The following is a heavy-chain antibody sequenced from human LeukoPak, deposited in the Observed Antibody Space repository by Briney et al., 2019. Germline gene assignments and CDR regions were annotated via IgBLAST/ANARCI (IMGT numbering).Heavy chain of an antibody. CDR2: INTDGTVT. Sequence: GGSLRLSCAASGFTFSKYWMLWVRQAPGKGLESVSRINTDGTVTTYAASVKGRFTVSRDKADNTMFLQMNSVRDEDPAVYYCATKQWLAPPPDSWGQGTPVTVSS. D-gene: IGHD6-19*01. CDR1: GFTFSKYW. J-gene: IGHJ4*02. V-gene: IGHV3-74*01. CDR3: ATKQWLAPPPDS.